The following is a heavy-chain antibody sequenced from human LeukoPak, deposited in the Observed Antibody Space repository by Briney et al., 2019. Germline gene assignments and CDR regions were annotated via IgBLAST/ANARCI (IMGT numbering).Heavy chain of an antibody. D-gene: IGHD1-26*01. V-gene: IGHV1-8*03. CDR3: ARTFRPYWYSGSHDALDI. Sequence: ASVKVSCKASGYTFTSYDINWVRQATGQGLEWMGWMNLNSGKTGYVQKFQGRVTITRNTSIGTAYMELSSLRSEDTAVYYCARTFRPYWYSGSHDALDIWGQGTMVTVSS. CDR1: GYTFTSYD. J-gene: IGHJ3*02. CDR2: MNLNSGKT.